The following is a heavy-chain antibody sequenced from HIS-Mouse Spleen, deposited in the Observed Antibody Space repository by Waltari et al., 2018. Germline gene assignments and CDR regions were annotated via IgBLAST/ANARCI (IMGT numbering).Heavy chain of an antibody. D-gene: IGHD6-13*01. CDR1: GGSISSSSYY. CDR3: AREIPYSSSWYDWYFDL. J-gene: IGHJ2*01. Sequence: QLQLQESGPGLVKPSETLSLTCTVSGGSISSSSYYWGWIRQPPGKGLEWIGSIHYSGGTYYNPSLKSRVTISVDTSKNQFSLKLSSVTAADTVVYYCAREIPYSSSWYDWYFDLWGRGTLVTVSS. V-gene: IGHV4-39*07. CDR2: IHYSGGT.